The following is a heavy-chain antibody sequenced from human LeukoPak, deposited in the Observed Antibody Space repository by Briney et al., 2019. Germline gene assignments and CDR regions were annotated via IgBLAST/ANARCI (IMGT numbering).Heavy chain of an antibody. J-gene: IGHJ6*02. Sequence: GGSLRLSCAASGFTFTNYWMHWVRQAPGKGLVWVSRINGDESSTSYADSVKGRFTISRDNAKNTLFLQMTSLRAEDTAVYYCTRGASGDTSSGPRMDVWGQGTTVTVS. CDR3: TRGASGDTSSGPRMDV. V-gene: IGHV3-74*01. D-gene: IGHD1-26*01. CDR2: INGDESST. CDR1: GFTFTNYW.